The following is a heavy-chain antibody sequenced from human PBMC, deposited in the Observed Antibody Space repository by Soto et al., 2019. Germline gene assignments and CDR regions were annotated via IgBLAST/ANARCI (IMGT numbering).Heavy chain of an antibody. D-gene: IGHD3-10*01. Sequence: ETLSLTCVVSDYSVSSSNWWGWIRQPPGKGLEWIGYISYTGTTYYNPSLKSRVTMSVDTSKNQFSLQLTSVTAVDTAVYYCARSTLRRGIFASCGQGSLVSVSS. J-gene: IGHJ1*01. CDR3: ARSTLRRGIFAS. CDR1: DYSVSSSNW. V-gene: IGHV4-28*01. CDR2: ISYTGTT.